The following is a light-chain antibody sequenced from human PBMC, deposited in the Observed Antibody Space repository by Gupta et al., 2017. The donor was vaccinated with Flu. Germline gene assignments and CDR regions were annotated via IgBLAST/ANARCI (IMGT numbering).Light chain of an antibody. Sequence: SLSAAVGDSRTRPCEGSDSRKYLVWCEQKTAEAPTPLMYGASYRDSGVPEKLCGSGCGREYTITISRRERGDVGVYYCHQSSKIPFTFGRGTKVDI. V-gene: IGKV3-20*01. J-gene: IGKJ3*01. CDR3: HQSSKIPFT. CDR1: GSDSRKY. CDR2: GAS.